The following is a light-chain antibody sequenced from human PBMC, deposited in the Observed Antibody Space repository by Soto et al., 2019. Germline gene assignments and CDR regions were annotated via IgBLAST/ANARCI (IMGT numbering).Light chain of an antibody. CDR1: TSNIGSNT. J-gene: IGLJ1*01. V-gene: IGLV1-44*01. Sequence: QSGLAQPPSASWTPGQRVTISCSGSTSNIGSNTVNWYQQLPGTAPKLLIYSNNQRPSGVPDRFSGSKSGTSASLAISGLQSEDEADYYCAAWDDSLSGYVFGTGTKVTVL. CDR3: AAWDDSLSGYV. CDR2: SNN.